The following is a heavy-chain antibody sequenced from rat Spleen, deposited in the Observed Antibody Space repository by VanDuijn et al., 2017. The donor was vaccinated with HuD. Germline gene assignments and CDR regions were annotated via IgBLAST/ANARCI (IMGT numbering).Heavy chain of an antibody. J-gene: IGHJ4*01. CDR1: GFSLTSNS. Sequence: QVQLKESGPGLVQPSQTLSLTCTVSGFSLTSNSVNWVRQPPGKGLEWVGAIWSSGLTDFNSALKTRLSITRDTSKSQVFLKRNSLQTEDTAIYFCTRNRYRYTSGYVMDAWGQGTSVTVSS. CDR2: IWSSGLT. V-gene: IGHV2-1*01. CDR3: TRNRYRYTSGYVMDA. D-gene: IGHD1-5*01.